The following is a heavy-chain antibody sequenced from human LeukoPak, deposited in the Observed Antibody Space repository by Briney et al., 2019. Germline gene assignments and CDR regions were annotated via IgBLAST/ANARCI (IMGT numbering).Heavy chain of an antibody. Sequence: GGSLRLSCAASGFTFSDYWMHWVRQVPGKGLVWVSRINTDGSITNHADSVKGRFTISRGNAENILYLQMNSLRAEDTAVYYCARDLAYSRLDYWGQGMLVTVSS. CDR2: INTDGSIT. D-gene: IGHD5-18*01. V-gene: IGHV3-74*01. CDR1: GFTFSDYW. J-gene: IGHJ4*02. CDR3: ARDLAYSRLDY.